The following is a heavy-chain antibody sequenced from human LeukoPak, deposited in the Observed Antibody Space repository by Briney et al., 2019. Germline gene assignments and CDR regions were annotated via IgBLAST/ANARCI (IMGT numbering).Heavy chain of an antibody. CDR3: ARHLTYCSSTSCYLVGRFDY. V-gene: IGHV4-39*01. CDR2: IYYSGST. D-gene: IGHD2-2*01. J-gene: IGHJ4*02. CDR1: GGSISSSSYY. Sequence: ASETLSLTCTVSGGSISSSSYYWGWIRQPPGKGLEWIGSIYYSGSTYYNPSLKSRVTISVDTSKNQFSLKLSSVTAADTAVYYCARHLTYCSSTSCYLVGRFDYWGQGTLVTVSS.